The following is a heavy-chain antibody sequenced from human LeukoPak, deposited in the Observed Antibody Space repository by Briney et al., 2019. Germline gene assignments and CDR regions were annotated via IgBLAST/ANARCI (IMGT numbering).Heavy chain of an antibody. V-gene: IGHV1-69*04. D-gene: IGHD6-13*01. J-gene: IGHJ4*02. Sequence: GASVKVSCKASGGTFSSYAISWVRQAPGQGLEWMGRTIPILGIANYAQKFQGRVTITADKSTSTAYMELSSLRSEDTAVYYCARVSSWSRVEYWGQGTLVTVSS. CDR3: ARVSSWSRVEY. CDR1: GGTFSSYA. CDR2: TIPILGIA.